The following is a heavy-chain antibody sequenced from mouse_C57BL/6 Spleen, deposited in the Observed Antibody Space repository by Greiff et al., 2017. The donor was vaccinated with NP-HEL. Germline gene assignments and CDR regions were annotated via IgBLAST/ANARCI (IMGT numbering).Heavy chain of an antibody. CDR2: IDPETGGT. Sequence: QVQLKQSGAELVRPGASVTLSCKASGYTFTDYEMHWVKQTPVHGLEWIGAIDPETGGTAYNQKFKGKAILTADKSSSTAYMELRSLTSEDSAVYYCTRGALITTVVDGFDYWGQGTTLTVSS. CDR3: TRGALITTVVDGFDY. D-gene: IGHD1-1*01. J-gene: IGHJ2*01. CDR1: GYTFTDYE. V-gene: IGHV1-15*01.